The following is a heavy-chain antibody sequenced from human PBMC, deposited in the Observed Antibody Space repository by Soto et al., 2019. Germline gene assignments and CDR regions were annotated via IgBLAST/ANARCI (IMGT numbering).Heavy chain of an antibody. D-gene: IGHD6-19*01. CDR1: GFTFSSYG. CDR2: IWYDGSNK. CDR3: ASHSSGWFFAY. Sequence: GSLRLSCAASGFTFSSYGMHWVRQAPGKGLEWVAVIWYDGSNKYYADSVKGRFTISRDNSKNTLYLQMNSLRAEDTAVYYCASHSSGWFFAYRGQGTLVTVSS. V-gene: IGHV3-33*01. J-gene: IGHJ4*02.